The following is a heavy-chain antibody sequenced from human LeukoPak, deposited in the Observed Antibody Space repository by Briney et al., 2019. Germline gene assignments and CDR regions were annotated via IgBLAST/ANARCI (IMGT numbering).Heavy chain of an antibody. CDR2: ISSKANGYAT. V-gene: IGHV3-73*01. J-gene: IGHJ4*02. Sequence: PGGSLRLSCAASGFTFSGSAMHWVRQASGTGLEGVGRISSKANGYATAYAASVKGKFTISRDDSKNTAYLQMNSLKTEDTAVYYCTRSYYGDLVSWGQGTLVTVSS. CDR3: TRSYYGDLVS. D-gene: IGHD4-17*01. CDR1: GFTFSGSA.